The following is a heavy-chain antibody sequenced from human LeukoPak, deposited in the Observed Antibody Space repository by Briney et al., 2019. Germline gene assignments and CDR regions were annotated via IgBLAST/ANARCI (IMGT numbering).Heavy chain of an antibody. CDR2: IKSKTDGGTT. J-gene: IGHJ3*02. CDR1: GFTFSNAW. CDR3: AAPLFGDGFWSGYLSRAFDI. V-gene: IGHV3-15*01. Sequence: GGSLRLSCAASGFTFSNAWMSWVRQAPGKGLEWVGRIKSKTDGGTTDYAAPVKGRFTISRDDSKNTLYLQMNSLKTEDTAVYYCAAPLFGDGFWSGYLSRAFDIWGQGTMVTVSS. D-gene: IGHD3-3*01.